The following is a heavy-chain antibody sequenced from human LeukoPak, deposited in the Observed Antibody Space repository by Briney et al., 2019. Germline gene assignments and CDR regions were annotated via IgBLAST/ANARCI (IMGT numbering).Heavy chain of an antibody. Sequence: GGSLRLSCAASVFTFDVYGMSGVRQAPRRGLECVSGINWNGGRIGYVDSVKGRFTISRDNAKNSLYLQMNSLGAEDTALYYCARLTILDYYDSSSYAPYYFDYWGQGTLVTVSS. CDR2: INWNGGRI. J-gene: IGHJ4*02. V-gene: IGHV3-20*04. D-gene: IGHD3-22*01. CDR3: ARLTILDYYDSSSYAPYYFDY. CDR1: VFTFDVYG.